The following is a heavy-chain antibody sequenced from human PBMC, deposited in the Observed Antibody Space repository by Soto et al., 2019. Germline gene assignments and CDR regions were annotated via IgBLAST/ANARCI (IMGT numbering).Heavy chain of an antibody. D-gene: IGHD2-21*01. CDR1: GFRLNSYA. CDR3: ESVCSSHTCYRQGGMDF. V-gene: IGHV3-30-3*01. CDR2: ISYDGSNK. Sequence: GGSLRLSCAAYGFRLNSYAMHWVRQAPGKGLEWVAVISYDGSNKFYGDSVKGRFTISRDNSKNTVYLQIDRLRTEDTAVYYCESVCSSHTCYRQGGMDFLGQGTTVTVSS. J-gene: IGHJ6*02.